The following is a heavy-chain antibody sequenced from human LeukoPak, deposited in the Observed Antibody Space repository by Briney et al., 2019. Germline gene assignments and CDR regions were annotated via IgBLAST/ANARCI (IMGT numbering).Heavy chain of an antibody. CDR3: SRSPQGLILDY. Sequence: GESLKISCQVSGYIFTDYWIGWVRQMPGKGLESMGIIYPADSDTAYSPFFQGQVTISADKSISTVYLQWSSLKASDTAMYYCSRSPQGLILDYWGQGTLVTVSS. D-gene: IGHD3-22*01. J-gene: IGHJ4*02. V-gene: IGHV5-51*01. CDR1: GYIFTDYW. CDR2: IYPADSDT.